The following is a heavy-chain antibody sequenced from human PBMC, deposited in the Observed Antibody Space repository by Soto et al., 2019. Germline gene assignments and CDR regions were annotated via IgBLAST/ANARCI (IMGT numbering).Heavy chain of an antibody. CDR3: ARVPIFGVVITSYWYFDL. CDR2: INAGNGNT. D-gene: IGHD3-3*01. Sequence: QVQLVQSGAEVKKPGASVKVSCKASGYTFTSYAMHWVRQAPGQRLEWMGWINAGNGNTKYSQKFQGRVTMTRDTSASTDYMELSSLRSEDTAVYYCARVPIFGVVITSYWYFDLWGRGTLVTVSS. J-gene: IGHJ2*01. CDR1: GYTFTSYA. V-gene: IGHV1-3*01.